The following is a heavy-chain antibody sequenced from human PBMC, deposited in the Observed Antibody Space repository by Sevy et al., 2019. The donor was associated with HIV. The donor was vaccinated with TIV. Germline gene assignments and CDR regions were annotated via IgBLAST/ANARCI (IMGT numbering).Heavy chain of an antibody. D-gene: IGHD6-19*01. J-gene: IGHJ4*02. CDR2: ISSSGSTI. CDR3: ARAPRSSGWPYYFDY. CDR1: GFTFSDYY. Sequence: GGSLRLSCAASGFTFSDYYMSWIRQAPGKGLEWVSYISSSGSTIYYEDSVKGRFTISGDNAKNSLYLQMNSLRAEETAVYYCARAPRSSGWPYYFDYWGQGTLVTVSS. V-gene: IGHV3-11*01.